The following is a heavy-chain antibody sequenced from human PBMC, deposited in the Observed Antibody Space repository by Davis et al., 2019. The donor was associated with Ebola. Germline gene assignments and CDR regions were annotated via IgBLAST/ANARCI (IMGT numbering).Heavy chain of an antibody. CDR1: GFASSSYW. J-gene: IGHJ4*02. V-gene: IGHV3-7*01. CDR2: IKEDGSNK. Sequence: GGSLRLSCAASGFASSSYWMSWFRQAPGKGLEWVAIIKEDGSNKYYVDSVMGRFTISRDNAKNALYLQMNSLRAEDTAVYYCARGFAVVTDYFDYWGQGTLVTVSS. CDR3: ARGFAVVTDYFDY. D-gene: IGHD3-3*01.